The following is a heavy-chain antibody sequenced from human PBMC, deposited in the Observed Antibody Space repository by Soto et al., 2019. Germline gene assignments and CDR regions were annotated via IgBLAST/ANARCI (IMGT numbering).Heavy chain of an antibody. CDR1: GFTFSSYG. J-gene: IGHJ6*02. D-gene: IGHD6-19*01. CDR2: IWYDGSNK. Sequence: GGSLRLSCAASGFTFSSYGMHWVRQAPGKGLEWVAVIWYDGSNKYYADSVKGRFTISRDNSKNTLYLQMNSLRAEDTAVYYCARDREPSGWAYYYYGMDVWGQGTTVTVSS. CDR3: ARDREPSGWAYYYYGMDV. V-gene: IGHV3-33*01.